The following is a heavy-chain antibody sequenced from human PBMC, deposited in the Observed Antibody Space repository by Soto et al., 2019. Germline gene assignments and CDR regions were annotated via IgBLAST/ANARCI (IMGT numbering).Heavy chain of an antibody. V-gene: IGHV3-33*01. CDR2: IWYDGSNK. Sequence: GGSLRLSCAASGFTFSSYGMHWVRQAPGKGLEWVAVIWYDGSNKYYADSVKGRFTISRDNSKNTLYLQMNSLRAEDTAVYYCARARMRYCSSTSCYSGMDVWGQGTTVTVSS. D-gene: IGHD2-2*02. CDR1: GFTFSSYG. CDR3: ARARMRYCSSTSCYSGMDV. J-gene: IGHJ6*02.